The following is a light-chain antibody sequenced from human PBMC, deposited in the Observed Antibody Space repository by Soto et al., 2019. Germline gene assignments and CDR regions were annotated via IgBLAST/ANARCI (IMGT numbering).Light chain of an antibody. Sequence: EIVLTQSPGTLSLSPGERATLSCRASQSVSSNYLAWYQQKPGQAPRLLIYGASSRATGIPDRFSGSGSETDFTLTISRLEPEDFAVSYCQQFGSSRGLTFGQGTKVEIK. CDR2: GAS. CDR1: QSVSSNY. V-gene: IGKV3-20*01. J-gene: IGKJ1*01. CDR3: QQFGSSRGLT.